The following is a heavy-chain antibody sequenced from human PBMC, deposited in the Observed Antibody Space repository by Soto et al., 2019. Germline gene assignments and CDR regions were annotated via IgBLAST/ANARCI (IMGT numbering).Heavy chain of an antibody. CDR1: GGSISSSSYY. J-gene: IGHJ4*02. CDR2: IYYSGST. Sequence: SETLSLTCTVSGGSISSSSYYWGWIRQPPGKGLEWIGSIYYSGSTYYNPSLKSRVTISVDTSKNQFSLKLSSVTAADTAVYYCARQDDMMDYWGQGTLVTVSS. CDR3: ARQDDMMDY. D-gene: IGHD3-9*01. V-gene: IGHV4-39*01.